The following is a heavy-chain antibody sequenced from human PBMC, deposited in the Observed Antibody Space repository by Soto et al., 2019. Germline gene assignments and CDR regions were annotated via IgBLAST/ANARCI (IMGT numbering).Heavy chain of an antibody. CDR2: ISYDGSNK. CDR1: GCTFSSYG. V-gene: IGHV3-30*18. CDR3: AKDLRSGSGFFDY. Sequence: QVQLVESGGGVVQPGRSLRLSCAASGCTFSSYGMHWVRQAPGKGLEWVAVISYDGSNKYYADSVKGRFTISRDNSKNTLYLQMNSLRAEDTAVYYCAKDLRSGSGFFDYWGQGTLVTVSS. D-gene: IGHD3-10*01. J-gene: IGHJ4*02.